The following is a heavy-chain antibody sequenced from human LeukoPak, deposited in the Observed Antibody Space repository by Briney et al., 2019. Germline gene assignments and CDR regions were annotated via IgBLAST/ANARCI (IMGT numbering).Heavy chain of an antibody. D-gene: IGHD3-10*01. CDR1: GFTFSSYS. Sequence: PGGSLRLSCAASGFTFSSYSMNWVRQAPGKGLEWISYISSSSSTIYYADSVKGRFTISRDNAKNSLYLQMNSLRAEDTAVYYCARPYPYSYGSGGGYMDVWGKGTTVTVSS. CDR2: ISSSSSTI. V-gene: IGHV3-48*01. J-gene: IGHJ6*03. CDR3: ARPYPYSYGSGGGYMDV.